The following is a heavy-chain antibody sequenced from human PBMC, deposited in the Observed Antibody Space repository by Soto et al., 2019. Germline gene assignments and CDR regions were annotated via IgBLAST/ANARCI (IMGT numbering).Heavy chain of an antibody. J-gene: IGHJ3*02. CDR3: ANLLASSGWDAFDI. D-gene: IGHD3-22*01. V-gene: IGHV3-48*01. CDR1: GFTFNIYS. Sequence: PGGSLRLSCAASGFTFNIYSMNWVRQAPGKGLEWVSYITSDTATIHYADSVKGRFTISRDNSKNTLYLQMNSLRAEDTAVYYCANLLASSGWDAFDIWGQGTMVTVSS. CDR2: ITSDTATI.